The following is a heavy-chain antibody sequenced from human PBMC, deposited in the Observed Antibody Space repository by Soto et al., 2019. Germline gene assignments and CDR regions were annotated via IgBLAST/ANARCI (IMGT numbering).Heavy chain of an antibody. Sequence: SETLSHICTVSGGSISSSIYYGVWIRQPPGKVLEWIGSIYYSGSTYYNPSLKSRVTISVDTSKNQFSLKLSSVTAADTAVYYCARRRVSIAVAGTDPFDYCGQGTLVTVSS. CDR2: IYYSGST. J-gene: IGHJ4*02. V-gene: IGHV4-39*01. CDR1: GGSISSSIYY. CDR3: ARRRVSIAVAGTDPFDY. D-gene: IGHD6-19*01.